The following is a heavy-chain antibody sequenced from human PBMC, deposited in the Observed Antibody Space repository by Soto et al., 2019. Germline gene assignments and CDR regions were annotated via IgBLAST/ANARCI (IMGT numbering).Heavy chain of an antibody. CDR3: ARLGRDWNDDGGEYNWFDP. CDR1: GGSISSSSYY. D-gene: IGHD1-1*01. Sequence: QLQLQESGPGLVKPSETLSLTCTVSGGSISSSSYYWGWIRQPPGKGLEWIGSIYYSGSTYYNPSLKSRVTISVDTSKNQFSLKLSSVTAADTAVYYCARLGRDWNDDGGEYNWFDPWGQGTLVTVSS. J-gene: IGHJ5*02. V-gene: IGHV4-39*01. CDR2: IYYSGST.